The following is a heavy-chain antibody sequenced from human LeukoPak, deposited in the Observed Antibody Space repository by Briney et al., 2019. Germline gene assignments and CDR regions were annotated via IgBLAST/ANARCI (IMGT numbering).Heavy chain of an antibody. CDR2: ISYDGSKK. Sequence: GRSLRLSCAASGFTFSSYATHWVRQAPGKGLEWVAVISYDGSKKYYADSVKGRFTISRDNSKNTLYLQMNSLRAEDTAVYYCAKGLSYYYDSGSLDYWGQGTLVTVSS. CDR3: AKGLSYYYDSGSLDY. D-gene: IGHD3-22*01. V-gene: IGHV3-30*04. J-gene: IGHJ4*02. CDR1: GFTFSSYA.